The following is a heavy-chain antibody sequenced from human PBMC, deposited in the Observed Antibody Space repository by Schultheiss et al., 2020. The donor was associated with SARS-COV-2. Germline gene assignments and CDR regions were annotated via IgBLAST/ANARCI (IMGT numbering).Heavy chain of an antibody. CDR1: GDSVSSNSAA. CDR2: TYYRSKWYN. J-gene: IGHJ6*02. CDR3: ARGAAAAGIYYYYGMDV. Sequence: SQTLSLTCAISGDSVSSNSAAWNWIRQSPSRGLEWLGRTYYRSKWYNDYAVSVKSRITINPDTSKNQFSLQLNSVTPEDTAVYYCARGAAAAGIYYYYGMDVWGQGTTVTVSS. D-gene: IGHD6-13*01. V-gene: IGHV6-1*01.